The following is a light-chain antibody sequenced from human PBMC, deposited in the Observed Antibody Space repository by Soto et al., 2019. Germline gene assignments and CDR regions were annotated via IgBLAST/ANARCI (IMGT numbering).Light chain of an antibody. Sequence: DVVLTQTPLSSPVTLGQPASISCRSSQSLVYSDGNTYLSWLKQRPGQPPRLLIYQISNRFSGVPDRFCGSGAGTDFTLKISRVVAEDAGVYYCMQFAHFPRTFGQGTTVEIK. CDR3: MQFAHFPRT. V-gene: IGKV2-24*01. J-gene: IGKJ1*01. CDR1: QSLVYSDGNTY. CDR2: QIS.